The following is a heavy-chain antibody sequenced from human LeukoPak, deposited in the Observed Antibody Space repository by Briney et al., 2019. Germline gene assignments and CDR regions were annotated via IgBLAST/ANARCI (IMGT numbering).Heavy chain of an antibody. V-gene: IGHV4-59*01. D-gene: IGHD3-22*01. J-gene: IGHJ1*01. Sequence: SETLSLTCTVSGGSISSYYWSCIRQPPGKGLEWIGYIYYSGSTNYNPSLKSRVTISVDTSKNQFSLKLSSVTAADTAVYYCARVRHEDYYYESSGYHGYFQHWGQGTLVTVSS. CDR3: ARVRHEDYYYESSGYHGYFQH. CDR2: IYYSGST. CDR1: GGSISSYY.